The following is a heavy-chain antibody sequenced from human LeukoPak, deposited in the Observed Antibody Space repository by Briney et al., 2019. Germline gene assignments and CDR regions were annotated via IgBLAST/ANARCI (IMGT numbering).Heavy chain of an antibody. Sequence: PGGSLRLSCAASGFTFSNYAMNWVRQTPGKGLEWVSSISSSSSYIYYADSVKGRFTISRDNAKNSLYLQMNSLRAEDTAVYYCARIMITFGGGPDYWGQGTLVTVSS. V-gene: IGHV3-21*01. CDR2: ISSSSSYI. D-gene: IGHD3-16*01. CDR1: GFTFSNYA. J-gene: IGHJ4*02. CDR3: ARIMITFGGGPDY.